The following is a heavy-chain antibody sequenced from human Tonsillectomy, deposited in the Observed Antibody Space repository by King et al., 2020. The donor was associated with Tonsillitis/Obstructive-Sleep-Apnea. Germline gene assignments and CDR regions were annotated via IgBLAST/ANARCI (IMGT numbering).Heavy chain of an antibody. V-gene: IGHV4-31*03. J-gene: IGHJ2*01. CDR2: IYYTGST. CDR1: GGSISSGGQY. Sequence: VQLQESGPGLVKPSQTLSLTCTVSGGSISSGGQYWRWIRQHPGKGLEWIGYIYYTGSTNYNPSLKSRINMSVDTSENQFSLELRSVTAADAAVYYCARDFNSAGRGGFFDLWGRGTLVAVSS. CDR3: ARDFNSAGRGGFFDL. D-gene: IGHD1-1*01.